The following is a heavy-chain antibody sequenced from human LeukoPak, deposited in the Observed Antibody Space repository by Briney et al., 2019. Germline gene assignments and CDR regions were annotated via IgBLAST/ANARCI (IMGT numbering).Heavy chain of an antibody. CDR3: ARHFMSGNIIGYYLDY. J-gene: IGHJ4*02. CDR2: IYPDDSNT. CDR1: GYTFTNYW. V-gene: IGHV5-51*01. D-gene: IGHD3-22*01. Sequence: GESLKISCKGSGYTFTNYWISWVRQMPGKGLEWMGIIYPDDSNTRYSPSFQGQVTISADKSISTAYLQWSSLKASDTAMYYCARHFMSGNIIGYYLDYWGQGTLVTVSS.